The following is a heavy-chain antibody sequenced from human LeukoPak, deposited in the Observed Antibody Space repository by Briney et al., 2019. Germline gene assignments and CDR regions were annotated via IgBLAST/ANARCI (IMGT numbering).Heavy chain of an antibody. J-gene: IGHJ4*02. D-gene: IGHD3-22*01. V-gene: IGHV3-53*01. Sequence: TGGSLSLSCAASGFTVSSNYLSWVRQAPGKGLEWVSVIYSGGSTYYADSVKGRFTISRDNSKNTLYLQMNSLRAEDTAVYYCATADDSSGYPFDYWGQGTLVTVSS. CDR1: GFTVSSNY. CDR3: ATADDSSGYPFDY. CDR2: IYSGGST.